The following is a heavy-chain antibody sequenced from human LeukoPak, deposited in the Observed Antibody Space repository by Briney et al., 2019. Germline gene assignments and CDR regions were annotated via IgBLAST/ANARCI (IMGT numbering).Heavy chain of an antibody. Sequence: GGSLRLSCAASGVTVSNNYITWVCHAPRKGLGWLSVIYSVGSTYYAASVTGRFTISRDNSENTVFLQMNSLRAEDTAVYYCAKARGSGWYHGDYWGQGTLVTVSS. J-gene: IGHJ4*02. CDR3: AKARGSGWYHGDY. V-gene: IGHV3-53*01. CDR1: GVTVSNNY. CDR2: IYSVGST. D-gene: IGHD6-19*01.